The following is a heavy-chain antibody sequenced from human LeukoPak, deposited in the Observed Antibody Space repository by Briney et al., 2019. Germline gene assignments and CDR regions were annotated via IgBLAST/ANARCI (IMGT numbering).Heavy chain of an antibody. Sequence: PGGSLRLSCAASGITSKNYNMNWVRQAPGKGLEWVAFIGSASSYVFYAYSVKGRFTISRDNAKNSLYLQMNSLKAEDTAIYYCATSIGVAVAFDFWGQGTLVTVSS. V-gene: IGHV3-21*04. CDR2: IGSASSYV. CDR3: ATSIGVAVAFDF. CDR1: GITSKNYN. J-gene: IGHJ4*02. D-gene: IGHD6-19*01.